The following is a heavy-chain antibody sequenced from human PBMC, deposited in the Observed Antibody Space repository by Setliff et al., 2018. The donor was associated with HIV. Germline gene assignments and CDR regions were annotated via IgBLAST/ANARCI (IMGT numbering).Heavy chain of an antibody. CDR1: GGSIRSHY. V-gene: IGHV4-59*11. Sequence: PSETLSLTCTVSGGSIRSHYWSWIRQPPGKGLEWIGSFYHTGSTHYNPSLKSRTTMSLDTSRNQVSLKLSSVSAADTAVYYCARDQGLELRGDYWGQGALVTVSS. CDR3: ARDQGLELRGDY. D-gene: IGHD1-7*01. J-gene: IGHJ4*02. CDR2: FYHTGST.